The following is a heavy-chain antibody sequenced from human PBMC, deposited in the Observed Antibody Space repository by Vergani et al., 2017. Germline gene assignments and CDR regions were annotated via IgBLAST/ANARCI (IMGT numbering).Heavy chain of an antibody. CDR3: ARVVSKRSGSYDY. Sequence: QVQLVQSGAEVKKPGASVKVSCKASGYNFTGYYMHWVRQAPGQGLEWMGWINPNRGGTNYAQKFQGRVTMTRDTSISTAYMELSRLRSDDTAVYYCARVVSKRSGSYDYWGQGTLVTVSS. CDR1: GYNFTGYY. CDR2: INPNRGGT. V-gene: IGHV1-2*02. D-gene: IGHD1-26*01. J-gene: IGHJ4*02.